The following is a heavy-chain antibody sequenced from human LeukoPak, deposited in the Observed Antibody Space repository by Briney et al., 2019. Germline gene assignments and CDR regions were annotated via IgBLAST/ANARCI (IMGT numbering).Heavy chain of an antibody. J-gene: IGHJ6*02. D-gene: IGHD5-18*01. CDR2: ISSSGSTI. CDR3: ARDLGYSYGYIVYYYGMDV. CDR1: GFTFSSYE. Sequence: GGPLRLSCAASGFTFSSYEMNRVRQAPGKGLEWVSYISSSGSTIYYADSVKGRFTISRDNAKNSLYLQMNSLRAEDTAVYYCARDLGYSYGYIVYYYGMDVWGQGTTVTVSS. V-gene: IGHV3-48*03.